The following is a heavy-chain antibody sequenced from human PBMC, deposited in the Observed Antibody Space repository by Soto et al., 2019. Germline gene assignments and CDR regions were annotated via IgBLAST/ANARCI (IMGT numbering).Heavy chain of an antibody. D-gene: IGHD1-26*01. CDR3: AEGGWVDGY. J-gene: IGHJ4*02. Sequence: EVQLLESGGGLAQPGGSLRLSCAASGFTFSTYEMSWVRQAPGKGLEWVSFISESGGSRYYADSVKGRFTVSSDNSYKRLCLQMNCLRAGVTAVNYCAEGGWVDGYGGQGTLVTVSS. CDR2: ISESGGSR. CDR1: GFTFSTYE. V-gene: IGHV3-23*01.